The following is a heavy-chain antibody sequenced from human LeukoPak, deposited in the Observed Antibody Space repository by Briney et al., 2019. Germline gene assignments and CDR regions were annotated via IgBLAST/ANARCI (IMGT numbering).Heavy chain of an antibody. Sequence: PSETLSLTCTVSGGSISSYYWSWIRQPAGKGLEWIGRIYTSGSTNYNPSLKSRVTMSVDTSKNQFSLKLSSATAADTAVYYCARCYYDSSSGPGKTFDPWGQGTLVTVSS. V-gene: IGHV4-4*07. CDR1: GGSISSYY. CDR3: ARCYYDSSSGPGKTFDP. CDR2: IYTSGST. J-gene: IGHJ5*02. D-gene: IGHD3-22*01.